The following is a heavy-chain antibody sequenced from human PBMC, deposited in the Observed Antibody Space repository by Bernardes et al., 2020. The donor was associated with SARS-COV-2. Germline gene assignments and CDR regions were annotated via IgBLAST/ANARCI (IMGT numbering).Heavy chain of an antibody. CDR1: GYTFTSYD. J-gene: IGHJ4*02. V-gene: IGHV1-8*02. D-gene: IGHD4-17*01. Sequence: ASVKVSCKTSGYTFTSYDINWVRQATGQGLEWMGWMNPKGPNTGYAQKFQGRLTLTRDSYADIVYMELTRLTPEDTAVYYCARPRLEPTYGDYVCLDFWGQGTLVTVSS. CDR2: MNPKGPNT. CDR3: ARPRLEPTYGDYVCLDF.